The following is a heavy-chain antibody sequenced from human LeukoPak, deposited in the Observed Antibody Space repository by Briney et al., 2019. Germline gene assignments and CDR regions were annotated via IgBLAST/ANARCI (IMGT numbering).Heavy chain of an antibody. CDR1: GFTFSSYS. Sequence: PGGSLRLSCAASGFTFSSYSMNWVRQAPGKGLEWVSYISSSSSTIYYADSVKGRFTISRDNAKNSLYLQMNSLRAEDTAVYYCAGTSRYDSSGYYPPYWGQGTLVTVSS. V-gene: IGHV3-48*04. J-gene: IGHJ4*02. CDR3: AGTSRYDSSGYYPPY. D-gene: IGHD3-22*01. CDR2: ISSSSSTI.